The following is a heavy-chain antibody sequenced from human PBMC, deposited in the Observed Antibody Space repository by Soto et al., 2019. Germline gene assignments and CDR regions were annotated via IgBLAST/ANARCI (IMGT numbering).Heavy chain of an antibody. V-gene: IGHV4-59*01. Sequence: QVQLQESGPGLVKPSETLSLTCTVSGGSISSYYWSWIRQPPGKGLEWIGYIYYSGSTNYNPSLKSRVTISAVTSKNQFSLMLSSVTAADTAVYYCAREDGDYVRGAFDFWGQGTMVTVSS. CDR2: IYYSGST. CDR1: GGSISSYY. CDR3: AREDGDYVRGAFDF. J-gene: IGHJ3*01. D-gene: IGHD4-17*01.